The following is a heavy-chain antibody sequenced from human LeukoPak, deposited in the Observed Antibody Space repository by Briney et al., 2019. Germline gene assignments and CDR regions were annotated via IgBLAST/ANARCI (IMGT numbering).Heavy chain of an antibody. CDR3: AQGGYDILTGGNDY. CDR1: GFTFSSYS. Sequence: PGGSLRLSCAASGFTFSSYSMNWVRQAPGKGLEWVAVISYDGSNKYYADSVKGRFTISRDNSKNTLYLQMNSLRAEDTAVYYCAQGGYDILTGGNDYWGQGTLVTVSS. CDR2: ISYDGSNK. D-gene: IGHD3-9*01. J-gene: IGHJ4*02. V-gene: IGHV3-30*03.